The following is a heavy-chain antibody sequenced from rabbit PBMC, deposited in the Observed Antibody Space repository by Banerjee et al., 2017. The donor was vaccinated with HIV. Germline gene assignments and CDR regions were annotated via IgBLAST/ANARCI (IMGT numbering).Heavy chain of an antibody. V-gene: IGHV1S40*01. D-gene: IGHD6-1*01. Sequence: QSLEESGGDLVKPEGSLTLTCTASGFSFSSSYYMCWVRQAPGKGLEWIACIAGSNVTDYASWVNGRFTISKTSSTTVTLQMTSLTAADTATYFCARGSYVGYVGYATYFDLWGPGTLVTVS. CDR3: ARGSYVGYVGYATYFDL. CDR1: GFSFSSSYY. CDR2: IAGSNVT. J-gene: IGHJ4*01.